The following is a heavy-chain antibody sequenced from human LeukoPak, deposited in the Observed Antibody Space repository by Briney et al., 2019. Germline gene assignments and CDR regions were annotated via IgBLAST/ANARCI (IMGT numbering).Heavy chain of an antibody. J-gene: IGHJ4*02. Sequence: ASVKVSCKASGYTFTGYYMHWVRQAPGQGLEWMGWMNPNSGNTGYAQKFQGRVTMTRNTSISTAYMELSSLRSEDTAVYYCARGWGYYYDSSGYYDYWGQGTLVTVSS. V-gene: IGHV1-8*02. CDR3: ARGWGYYYDSSGYYDY. CDR2: MNPNSGNT. D-gene: IGHD3-22*01. CDR1: GYTFTGYY.